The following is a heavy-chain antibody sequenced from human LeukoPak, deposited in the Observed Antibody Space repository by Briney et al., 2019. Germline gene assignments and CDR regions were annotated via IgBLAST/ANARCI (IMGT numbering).Heavy chain of an antibody. D-gene: IGHD3-22*01. CDR2: IRYDGSNK. V-gene: IGHV3-30*02. CDR3: ARSYYDSSGFSP. CDR1: GFTFSSYG. Sequence: GGSLRLSCAASGFTFSSYGMHWVRQAPGKGLEWVAFIRYDGSNKYYADSVKGRFTISRDNSKNTLYLQMNSLRSEDTAVYYCARSYYDSSGFSPWGQGTLVTVSS. J-gene: IGHJ5*02.